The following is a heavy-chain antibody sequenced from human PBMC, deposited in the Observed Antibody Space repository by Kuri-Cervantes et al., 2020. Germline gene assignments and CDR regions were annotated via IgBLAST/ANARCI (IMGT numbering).Heavy chain of an antibody. J-gene: IGHJ2*01. D-gene: IGHD2-15*01. Sequence: GESLKISCKGSGYSFTSYWIAWVRQMPGKGLEWMGIIYPGDSETRYSPSFQGQVTISADKSISTAYLQWSSLKASDTAMYYCARRGDCSGGSCYRTHWYFDLWGRGTLVTVSS. V-gene: IGHV5-51*01. CDR2: IYPGDSET. CDR3: ARRGDCSGGSCYRTHWYFDL. CDR1: GYSFTSYW.